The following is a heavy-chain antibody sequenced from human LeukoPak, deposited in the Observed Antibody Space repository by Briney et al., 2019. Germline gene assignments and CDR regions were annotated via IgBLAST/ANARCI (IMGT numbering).Heavy chain of an antibody. V-gene: IGHV3-23*01. CDR3: AKGLQYSSGWYGDY. CDR2: ISGSGGST. D-gene: IGHD6-19*01. CDR1: GFTFSSYA. J-gene: IGHJ4*02. Sequence: GGSLRLSCAASGFTFSSYAMSWVRQAPGKGLEWVSAISGSGGSTYYADSVKGRFTISRDNSKNTLYLQVNSLRAEDTAVYYCAKGLQYSSGWYGDYWGQGTLVTVSS.